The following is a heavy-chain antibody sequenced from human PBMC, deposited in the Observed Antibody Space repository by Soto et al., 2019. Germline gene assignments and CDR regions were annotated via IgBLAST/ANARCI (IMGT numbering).Heavy chain of an antibody. CDR2: MNPNSGNT. Sequence: QVQLVQSGAEVKKPGASVKVSCKASGYTFTSYDINWVRQATGQGLEWMGWMNPNSGNTGYAQKFQGRVTMTRNTSISTASMELSSLRSEDTAMYYRARGLGYCISTSCYGAELDYWGQATLLTVSS. CDR3: ARGLGYCISTSCYGAELDY. V-gene: IGHV1-8*01. J-gene: IGHJ4*02. D-gene: IGHD2-2*01. CDR1: GYTFTSYD.